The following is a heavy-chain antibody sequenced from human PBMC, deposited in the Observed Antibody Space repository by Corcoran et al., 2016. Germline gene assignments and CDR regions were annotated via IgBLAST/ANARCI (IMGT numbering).Heavy chain of an antibody. J-gene: IGHJ4*02. CDR2: IHYSGST. V-gene: IGHV4-39*01. CDR3: ARPFEALLGRSRVYYFDY. Sequence: QLQLQESGPGLVKTSETLSLTCSVSGGSINRSNYYWGWIRQTPGKGLEWIGSIHYSGSTYYNLSLKGRVTMSVDTSKNQFFLNLSSVTAADTAVYYCARPFEALLGRSRVYYFDYWGQGTLVTVSS. CDR1: GGSINRSNYY. D-gene: IGHD1-26*01.